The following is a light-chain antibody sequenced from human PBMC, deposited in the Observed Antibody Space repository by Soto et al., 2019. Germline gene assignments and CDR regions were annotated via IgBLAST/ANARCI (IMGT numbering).Light chain of an antibody. CDR2: DND. CDR1: SFNIGDNY. J-gene: IGLJ2*01. CDR3: GTWDNSLRAVV. V-gene: IGLV1-51*01. Sequence: QSVLTQPPSVSAAPGQKVTISCSGSSFNIGDNYVSWYQQLPKTAPKLVIHDNDKRPSGIPDRFSGSKSGTSATLGITGLQTGDEADYYCGTWDNSLRAVVFGGGTKVTVL.